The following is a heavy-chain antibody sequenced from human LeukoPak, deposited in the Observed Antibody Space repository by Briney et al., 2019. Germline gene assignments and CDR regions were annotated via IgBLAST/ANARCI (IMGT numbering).Heavy chain of an antibody. D-gene: IGHD1-14*01. CDR1: GDSVTNDFF. Sequence: SQTLSLTCTVSGDSVTNDFFWGWVRQAPGKELEWIGSFCLGRDTYYRPSLKSRVTISVDTSKNQFSLNLNSVTAADTAVYYCARWASISREPGGFFDHWGQGTLVTVSS. V-gene: IGHV4-38-2*02. J-gene: IGHJ4*02. CDR2: FCLGRDT. CDR3: ARWASISREPGGFFDH.